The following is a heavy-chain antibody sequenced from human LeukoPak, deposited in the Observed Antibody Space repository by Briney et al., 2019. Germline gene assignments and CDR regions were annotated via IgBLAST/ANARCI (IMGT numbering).Heavy chain of an antibody. CDR1: GYSFTSYW. CDR3: ARRDSSGYYAFDP. Sequence: GESLKISSEGSGYSFTSYWIGWVRQMPGKGLEWMGIIYPGDSDTRYSPSFQGQVTISADKSISTAYLQWSSLKASDTAMYYCARRDSSGYYAFDPWGQGTLVTVSS. J-gene: IGHJ5*02. V-gene: IGHV5-51*01. CDR2: IYPGDSDT. D-gene: IGHD3-22*01.